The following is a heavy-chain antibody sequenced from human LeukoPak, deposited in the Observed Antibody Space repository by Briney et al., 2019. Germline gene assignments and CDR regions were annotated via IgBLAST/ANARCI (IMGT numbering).Heavy chain of an antibody. J-gene: IGHJ4*02. Sequence: SETLSLTCTVSGGSINSYYWSWIRQPPGKGLEWLGYIYYSGSTNYNPSLKSRVTISVDTSKNQFSLRLSSVTAADTAVYYCARVTGYMTEDYFGYWGQGTLITVSS. D-gene: IGHD6-13*01. CDR1: GGSINSYY. V-gene: IGHV4-59*01. CDR3: ARVTGYMTEDYFGY. CDR2: IYYSGST.